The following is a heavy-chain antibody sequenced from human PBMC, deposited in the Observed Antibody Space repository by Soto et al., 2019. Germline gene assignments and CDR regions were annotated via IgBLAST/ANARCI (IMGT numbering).Heavy chain of an antibody. CDR1: GFTFINYA. J-gene: IGHJ5*02. V-gene: IGHV3-23*01. CDR3: AKYLWSVGSSRWFDP. CDR2: ITAGGGST. D-gene: IGHD1-26*01. Sequence: EVQLLESGGGLVQPGGSLRLSCATSGFTFINYAMSWVRQAPGKGLEWVSVITAGGGSTYYVDSVKGRFTISRDNSKNTLYLQMNSLRAEDTAIYYCAKYLWSVGSSRWFDPWGQGTLVTVSS.